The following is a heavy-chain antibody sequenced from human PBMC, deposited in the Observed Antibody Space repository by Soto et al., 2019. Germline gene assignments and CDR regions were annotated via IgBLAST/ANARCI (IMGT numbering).Heavy chain of an antibody. D-gene: IGHD4-17*01. CDR1: GGSISSYY. CDR3: ARDGSDYGDLYDY. Sequence: PSETLSLTCTVSGGSISSYYWSWIRQPPGKGLEWIGYIYYSGSTNYNPSLKSRVTISVDTSKNQFSLKLSSVTAADTAVYYCARDGSDYGDLYDYWGQRTLVTVSS. CDR2: IYYSGST. V-gene: IGHV4-59*01. J-gene: IGHJ4*02.